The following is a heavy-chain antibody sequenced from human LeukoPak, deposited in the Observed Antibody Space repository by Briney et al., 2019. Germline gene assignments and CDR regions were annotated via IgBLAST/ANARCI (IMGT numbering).Heavy chain of an antibody. Sequence: SVKVSCKASGGTFSSYAISWVRQAPGQGREGMGGIIPIFCTANYALKFQGRVTITADESTSTAYMELSSLRSEDTAVYYCARVPPLPSSIVLMPYYNYYYMDVWGKGTTVTVSS. CDR2: IIPIFCTA. J-gene: IGHJ6*03. D-gene: IGHD2-8*01. CDR3: ARVPPLPSSIVLMPYYNYYYMDV. CDR1: GGTFSSYA. V-gene: IGHV1-69*01.